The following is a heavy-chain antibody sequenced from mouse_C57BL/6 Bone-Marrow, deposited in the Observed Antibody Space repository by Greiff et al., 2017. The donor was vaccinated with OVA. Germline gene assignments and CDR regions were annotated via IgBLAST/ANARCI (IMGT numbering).Heavy chain of an antibody. J-gene: IGHJ2*01. Sequence: EVQGVESGGGLVKPGGSLKLSCAASGFTFSSYAMSWVRQTPEKRLEWVATISDGGSYTYYPDNVKGRFTISRDNAKSNLYLQMSRLKSEDTAVYYCARVYYGSSYFDYWGQGTTLTVSS. CDR3: ARVYYGSSYFDY. V-gene: IGHV5-4*01. CDR2: ISDGGSYT. CDR1: GFTFSSYA. D-gene: IGHD1-1*01.